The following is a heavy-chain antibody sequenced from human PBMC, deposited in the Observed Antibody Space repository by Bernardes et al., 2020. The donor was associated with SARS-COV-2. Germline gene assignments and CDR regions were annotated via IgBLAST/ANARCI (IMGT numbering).Heavy chain of an antibody. Sequence: SETLSLTCTVSGGSISSSNYYWGWLRQSPGKGLEWIGSIYSSGSSYYNPSLQSRFSESIDTSKNQFSLRLSFVTAADTAVYYCAGSSCGIDCYIGGLRSWDYGMDVWGQGTTVTVSS. CDR2: IYSSGSS. D-gene: IGHD2-21*02. J-gene: IGHJ6*02. CDR1: GGSISSSNYY. CDR3: AGSSCGIDCYIGGLRSWDYGMDV. V-gene: IGHV4-39*01.